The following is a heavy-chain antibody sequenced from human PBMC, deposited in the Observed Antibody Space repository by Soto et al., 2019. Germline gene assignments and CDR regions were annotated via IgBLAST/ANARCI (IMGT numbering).Heavy chain of an antibody. CDR3: ARVECEGSSWSPSGLDV. CDR1: GYTFTGYY. J-gene: IGHJ6*02. D-gene: IGHD6-13*01. CDR2: LIPLFGTT. V-gene: IGHV1-69*13. Sequence: SVKVSCKASGYTFTGYYMHWVRQAPGQGLEWMGGLIPLFGTTNFAQGFQGRLTITADESSNTAYMELSSLRSEDTAVYYCARVECEGSSWSPSGLDVWGQGTTGAVSS.